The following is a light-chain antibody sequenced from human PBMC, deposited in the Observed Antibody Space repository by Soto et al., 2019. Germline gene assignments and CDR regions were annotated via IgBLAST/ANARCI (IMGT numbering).Light chain of an antibody. J-gene: IGKJ3*01. Sequence: IQMTQSPSSLSASVGDSVTITCRASRDIADYVAWYQQQPGKVPRLLIYGASSLQSGVPSRFSGSGSGTDFTLTISSLQPEVVATYYCQMHNSLPFTFGPGTKVDIK. CDR3: QMHNSLPFT. CDR2: GAS. CDR1: RDIADY. V-gene: IGKV1-27*01.